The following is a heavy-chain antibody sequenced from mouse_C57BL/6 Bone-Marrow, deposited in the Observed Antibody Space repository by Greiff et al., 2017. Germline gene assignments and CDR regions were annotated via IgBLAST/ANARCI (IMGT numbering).Heavy chain of an antibody. CDR3: ARGAY. J-gene: IGHJ3*01. V-gene: IGHV1-9*01. CDR1: GYTFTGYW. Sequence: QVQLQQSGAELMKPGASVKLSCKATGYTFTGYWIEWVKQRPGHGLEWIGEILPGSGSTNYNGKFKGKATLTADKSSSTAYMQLSSLTSEDSAVYVCARGAYWGQGTLVTVSA. CDR2: ILPGSGST.